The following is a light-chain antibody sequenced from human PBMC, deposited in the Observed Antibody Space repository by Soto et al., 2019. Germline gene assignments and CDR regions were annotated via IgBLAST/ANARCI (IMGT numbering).Light chain of an antibody. V-gene: IGLV2-14*01. CDR3: SSYTSSSTLE. J-gene: IGLJ2*01. CDR1: SSDVGGYNY. CDR2: EVS. Sequence: QSVLTQPASVSGSPGQSIAISCTGTSSDVGGYNYVSWYQQHPGKAPKLVIYEVSNRPSGVSNRFSGSKSGNTASLTISGLQAEDEADYYCSSYTSSSTLEFGGGTKLTVL.